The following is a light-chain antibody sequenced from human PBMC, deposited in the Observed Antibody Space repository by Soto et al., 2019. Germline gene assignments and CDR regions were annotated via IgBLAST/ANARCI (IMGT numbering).Light chain of an antibody. Sequence: SYELTQPPSVSVSPGQTARITCSGDTLAKQYAYWYQQRPGQAPVLLIYRDTERPSRITDRFSGSSSGAIVTLIISGVQSEDEAAYYCQSSDTNNKYIIFGGGTQVTVL. J-gene: IGLJ2*01. V-gene: IGLV3-25*02. CDR3: QSSDTNNKYII. CDR1: TLAKQY. CDR2: RDT.